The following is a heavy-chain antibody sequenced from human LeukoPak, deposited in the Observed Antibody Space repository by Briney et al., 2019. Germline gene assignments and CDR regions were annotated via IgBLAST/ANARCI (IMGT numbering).Heavy chain of an antibody. Sequence: SQTLSLTCAISGDSVSSNSAAWNWIRQSPSRGLEWLGRTYYRSKWYNDYAVSVKSRITINPDTSKNQFSLKLSSVTAADTAVYYCARSMVRTYYFDYWGQGTLVTVSS. J-gene: IGHJ4*02. CDR2: TYYRSKWYN. CDR1: GDSVSSNSAA. V-gene: IGHV6-1*01. D-gene: IGHD3-10*01. CDR3: ARSMVRTYYFDY.